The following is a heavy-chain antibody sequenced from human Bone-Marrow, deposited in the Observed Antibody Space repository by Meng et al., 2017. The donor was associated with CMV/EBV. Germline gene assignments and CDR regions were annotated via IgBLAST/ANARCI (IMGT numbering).Heavy chain of an antibody. CDR3: ARGRRRIVGATD. J-gene: IGHJ4*02. CDR2: INHSGST. CDR1: GGSISSSSYY. D-gene: IGHD1-26*01. Sequence: SETLSLTCTVSGGSISSSSYYWGWIRQPPGKGLEWIGEINHSGSTNYNPSLKSRVTISVDTSKNQFSLKLSSVTAADTAVYYCARGRRRIVGATDWGQGTLVTVYS. V-gene: IGHV4-39*07.